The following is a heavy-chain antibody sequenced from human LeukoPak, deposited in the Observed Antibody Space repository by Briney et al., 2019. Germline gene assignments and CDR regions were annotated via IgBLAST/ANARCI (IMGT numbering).Heavy chain of an antibody. CDR1: GYSFTSYW. CDR2: IYPGDSDT. Sequence: GESLKISCKGSGYSFTSYWIGWVRQMPGKGLEWMGIIYPGDSDTRYSPSFQGQVTISADKSTSTAYLQWSSLKASDTAMYYCARSGNYSGYDRPFDYWGQGTLVTVSS. V-gene: IGHV5-51*01. D-gene: IGHD5-12*01. CDR3: ARSGNYSGYDRPFDY. J-gene: IGHJ4*02.